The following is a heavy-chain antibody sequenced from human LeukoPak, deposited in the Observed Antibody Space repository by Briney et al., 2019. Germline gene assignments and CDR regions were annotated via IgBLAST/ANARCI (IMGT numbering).Heavy chain of an antibody. V-gene: IGHV3-23*01. CDR2: ISGSGGST. CDR3: AKTYVWYYFDY. CDR1: GFSFSSYG. J-gene: IGHJ4*02. Sequence: QTGGSLRLSCEASGFSFSSYGMSWVRQAPGKGLEWVSTISGSGGSTYYADSVKGRFTISRDNSKNTLYLQMNSLRAEDTAVYYCAKTYVWYYFDYWGQGILVTVS. D-gene: IGHD3-16*01.